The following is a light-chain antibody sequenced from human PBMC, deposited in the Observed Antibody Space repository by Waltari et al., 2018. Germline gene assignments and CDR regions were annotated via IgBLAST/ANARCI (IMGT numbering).Light chain of an antibody. CDR2: DVS. J-gene: IGLJ3*02. V-gene: IGLV2-14*03. CDR1: NSDIGAYTF. Sequence: QSALAQPASVSGSPGQSITIPCTGTNSDIGAYTFVAWHQQHPGKAPKRIIYDVSDGPLGVCNSVPGSKAGNTASLTISGLQAEDEADYYCSSYMGSSTWVFGGGTKVTVL. CDR3: SSYMGSSTWV.